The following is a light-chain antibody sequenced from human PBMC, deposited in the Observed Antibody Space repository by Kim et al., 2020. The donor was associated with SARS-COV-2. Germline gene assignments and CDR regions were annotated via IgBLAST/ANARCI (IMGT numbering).Light chain of an antibody. CDR1: QSVSSK. CDR3: QQYISGWT. Sequence: AGESATLSSRASQSVSSKLAWFQQKPGQAPRLLIDGASTRAAGIPARFSGGGSGTVFTLSISSLQSEDFAVYYCQQYISGWTFGEGTKVDIK. V-gene: IGKV3-15*01. J-gene: IGKJ1*01. CDR2: GAS.